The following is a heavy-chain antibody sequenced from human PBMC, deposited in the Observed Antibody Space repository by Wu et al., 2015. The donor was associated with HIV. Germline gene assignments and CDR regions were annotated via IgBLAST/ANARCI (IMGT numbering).Heavy chain of an antibody. D-gene: IGHD3-9*01. CDR1: GGTFSSYA. CDR2: INPNSGGT. Sequence: QVQLVQSGAEVKKPGSSVKVSCKASGGTFSSYAISWVRQAPGQGLEWMGWINPNSGGTNYAQKFQGRVTMTRDTSISTAYTELSRLRSDDTAVYYCASQSPYYDIWQARYWFDPWGQGTLVTVSS. CDR3: ASQSPYYDIWQARYWFDP. J-gene: IGHJ5*02. V-gene: IGHV1-2*02.